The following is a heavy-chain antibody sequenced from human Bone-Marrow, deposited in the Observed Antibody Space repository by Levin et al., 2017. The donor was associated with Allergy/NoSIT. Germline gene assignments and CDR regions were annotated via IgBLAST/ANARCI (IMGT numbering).Heavy chain of an antibody. D-gene: IGHD2-15*01. CDR2: ITGSGGNT. J-gene: IGHJ6*03. CDR3: AKDLRGGTLLFYYYMDV. V-gene: IGHV3-23*01. Sequence: PGGSLRLSCAASGFTFSSYAMSWVRQVPGKGLEWVAAITGSGGNTYYADSVKGRSTISRDNSKNTLYLHMDSLRAEDTAVYYCAKDLRGGTLLFYYYMDVWGKGTTVMVSS. CDR1: GFTFSSYA.